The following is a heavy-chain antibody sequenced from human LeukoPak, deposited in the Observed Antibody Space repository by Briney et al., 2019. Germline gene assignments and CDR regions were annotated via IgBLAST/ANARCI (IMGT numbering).Heavy chain of an antibody. CDR2: INISSGTT. CDR1: GYTFTTYF. D-gene: IGHD6-13*01. J-gene: IGHJ4*02. V-gene: IGHV1-46*01. Sequence: ASVKVSCKASGYTFTTYFIHWVRQAPGQGLEWMGIINISSGTTTNAQKFQGRVTMTRDTSTGIVYMELSSLRSDDTAVYYCAREERAIAALGRGALDYRGQGTLVTVSS. CDR3: AREERAIAALGRGALDY.